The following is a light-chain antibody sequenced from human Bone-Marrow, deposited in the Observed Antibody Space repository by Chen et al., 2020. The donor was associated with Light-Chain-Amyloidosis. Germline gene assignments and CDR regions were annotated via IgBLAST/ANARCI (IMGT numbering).Light chain of an antibody. CDR2: GAS. Sequence: EVVMTQSQATLSVSPGERATLSCRASLSVGGDVAWYQQKPGQAPRLLIYGASTRATGIPVRVSGSGCRTEFTLTISSLQSEDFAVYYCQQYKNWPLTFGGGTKVEIK. CDR1: LSVGGD. J-gene: IGKJ4*01. V-gene: IGKV3-15*01. CDR3: QQYKNWPLT.